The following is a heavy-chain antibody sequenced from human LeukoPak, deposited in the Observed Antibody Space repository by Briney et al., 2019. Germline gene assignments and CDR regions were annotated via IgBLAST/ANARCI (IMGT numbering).Heavy chain of an antibody. V-gene: IGHV1-2*02. D-gene: IGHD3-10*01. CDR3: VGEQHSEDFQH. CDR2: INCNSGGT. CDR1: GYTFTGYY. Sequence: ASVKVSCKASGYTFTGYYMHWVRQAPGQGLEWMGWINCNSGGTNYAQKFQGRVTMTRDTSISTAYMELSRLRSDDTAVYYCVGEQHSEDFQHWGQGTLVTVSS. J-gene: IGHJ1*01.